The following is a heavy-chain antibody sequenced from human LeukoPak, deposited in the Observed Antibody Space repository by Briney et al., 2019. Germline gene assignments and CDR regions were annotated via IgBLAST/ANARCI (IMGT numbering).Heavy chain of an antibody. CDR2: INHSGST. Sequence: SETLSLTCAVYGGSFSGYYWSWIRQPPGKGLEWIGEINHSGSTNYNPSLKSRVTISVDTSKNQFSLKLSSVTAADTAVYYCARASNWFDPWGQGTPVTVSS. CDR3: ARASNWFDP. J-gene: IGHJ5*02. CDR1: GGSFSGYY. V-gene: IGHV4-34*01.